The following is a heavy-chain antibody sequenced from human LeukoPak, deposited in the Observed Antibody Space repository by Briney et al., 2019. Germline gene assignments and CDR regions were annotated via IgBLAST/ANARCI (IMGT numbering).Heavy chain of an antibody. CDR1: GFTFDDYA. Sequence: GRSLRLSCAASGFTFDDYAMHWVRQAPGKGLEWVSGISWNSGSIGYEDSVKGRFTISRDNAKNSLYLQMNSLRAEDMALYYCAKAIRSDFWSGYYFDYWGQGTLVTVSS. D-gene: IGHD3-3*01. CDR2: ISWNSGSI. V-gene: IGHV3-9*03. CDR3: AKAIRSDFWSGYYFDY. J-gene: IGHJ4*02.